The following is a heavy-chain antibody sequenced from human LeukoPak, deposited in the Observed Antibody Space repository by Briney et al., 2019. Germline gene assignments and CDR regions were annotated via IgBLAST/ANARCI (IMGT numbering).Heavy chain of an antibody. CDR2: INTYNGNT. V-gene: IGHV1-18*01. D-gene: IGHD3-22*01. CDR3: ASLKNYYDSSGYLVTDAFDI. CDR1: GYIFPNYG. J-gene: IGHJ3*02. Sequence: AASVKVSCKASGYIFPNYGLNWVRQAPGQGLEWMGWINTYNGNTNHAQKLQGRVTMTTDTSTSTAYMELRSLKSDDTAVYYCASLKNYYDSSGYLVTDAFDIWGQGTMVTVSS.